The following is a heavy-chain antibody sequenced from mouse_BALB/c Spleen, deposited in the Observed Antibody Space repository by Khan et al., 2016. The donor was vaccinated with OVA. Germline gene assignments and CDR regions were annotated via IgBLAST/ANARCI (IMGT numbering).Heavy chain of an antibody. CDR3: VRNGAYHRNDGWVAY. J-gene: IGHJ3*01. Sequence: QMQLEESGAELARPGASVKMSCKASGYTFTSYTIHWIKKRPGQGLEWIGYINPSNGYTNYNQKFKDKATLTTEKSSTTAYLQLSSLTSDDSAVYNCVRNGAYHRNDGWVAYWGQGTLVTVSA. CDR1: GYTFTSYT. CDR2: INPSNGYT. V-gene: IGHV1-4*01. D-gene: IGHD2-14*01.